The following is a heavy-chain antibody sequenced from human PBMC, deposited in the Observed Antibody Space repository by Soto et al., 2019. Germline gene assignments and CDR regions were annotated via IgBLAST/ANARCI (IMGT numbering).Heavy chain of an antibody. CDR1: GDSVSSNSAA. CDR2: TYYRSKWYN. J-gene: IGHJ6*02. CDR3: ARGPDGIWGITMVRGAARDYGMDV. D-gene: IGHD3-10*01. V-gene: IGHV6-1*01. Sequence: SQTLSLTCAISGDSVSSNSAAWNWIRQSPSRGLEWLGRTYYRSKWYNDYAVSVKSQITINPDTSKNQFSLKLSSVTAADTAAYYCARGPDGIWGITMVRGAARDYGMDVWGQGTTVTVSS.